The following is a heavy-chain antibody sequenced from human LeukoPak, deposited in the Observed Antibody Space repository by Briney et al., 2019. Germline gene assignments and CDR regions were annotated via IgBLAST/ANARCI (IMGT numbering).Heavy chain of an antibody. CDR1: GFIVSSNY. J-gene: IGHJ4*02. Sequence: GGSLRLSCAASGFIVSSNYISWVRQAPGKGLQWVSVIYSGGGTFYADSVKGRFTISRHDSKNTVYLQMNSLRTEDTAVYYCAKSRSSLGPSSLDYWGQGALVTVSS. D-gene: IGHD6-6*01. V-gene: IGHV3-53*04. CDR2: IYSGGGT. CDR3: AKSRSSLGPSSLDY.